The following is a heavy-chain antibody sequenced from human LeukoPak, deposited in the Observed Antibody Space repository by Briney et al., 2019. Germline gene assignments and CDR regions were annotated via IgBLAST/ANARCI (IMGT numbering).Heavy chain of an antibody. V-gene: IGHV3-23*01. Sequence: GGSLRLSCAASGFTFSSYAMSWVRPAPGKGLEWVSAISGSGDSTYYSDSVKGRFTISRDNSKNTLYVQMNSLRAEDTAVYYCAKPLVSDYYDSSGYWGYWGQGTLVTVSS. CDR2: ISGSGDST. CDR1: GFTFSSYA. D-gene: IGHD3-22*01. J-gene: IGHJ4*02. CDR3: AKPLVSDYYDSSGYWGY.